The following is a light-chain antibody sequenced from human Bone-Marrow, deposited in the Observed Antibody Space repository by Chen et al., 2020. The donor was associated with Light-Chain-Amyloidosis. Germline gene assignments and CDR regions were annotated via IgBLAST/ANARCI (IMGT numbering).Light chain of an antibody. CDR1: QSIRGN. V-gene: IGKV3-15*01. J-gene: IGKJ1*01. CDR3: QQYNNWPLT. CDR2: GAS. Sequence: VMTQSPVALSVSPGDTATLSCRASQSIRGNLAWYQQRPGQAPRLLIYGASARAPGIPVSFSGSGLETDFNLTISTIQSEDFAVYYCQQYNNWPLTFGQGTRVDIK.